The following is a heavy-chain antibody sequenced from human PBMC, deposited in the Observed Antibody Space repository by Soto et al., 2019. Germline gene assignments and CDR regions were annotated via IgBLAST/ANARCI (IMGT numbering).Heavy chain of an antibody. CDR1: YGSIGGYY. J-gene: IGHJ5*02. CDR3: ARLGAYDYIWGSYRPNRFDP. CDR2: IYYSGST. Sequence: FVTCSVAYGSIGGYYWSCIMKPPGKGLEWIGYIYYSGSTNYNPSLKSRVTISVDTSKNQFSLKLSSVTAADTAVYYCARLGAYDYIWGSYRPNRFDPWGQGTLVNGSS. D-gene: IGHD3-16*02. V-gene: IGHV4-59*08.